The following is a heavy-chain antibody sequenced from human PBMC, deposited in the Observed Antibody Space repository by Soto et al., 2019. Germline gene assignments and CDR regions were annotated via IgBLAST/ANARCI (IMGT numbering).Heavy chain of an antibody. J-gene: IGHJ4*02. CDR3: ATRSPAFAY. CDR1: GYTFTSYG. V-gene: IGHV1-18*01. Sequence: QVQLVQSGPEVKKPGASVKVSCKTSGYTFTSYGISWVRQAPGQGLEWMGWITTDKGKTTYAQKFQGRVAMTTATSTSTAYMGRRSLGTDDTAVYYCATRSPAFAYWGQGTLVAVSS. CDR2: ITTDKGKT.